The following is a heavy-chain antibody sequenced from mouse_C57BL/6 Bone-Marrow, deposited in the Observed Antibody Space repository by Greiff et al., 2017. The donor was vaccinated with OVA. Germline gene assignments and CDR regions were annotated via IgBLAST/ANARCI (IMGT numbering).Heavy chain of an antibody. Sequence: EVQLQQSGPELVKPGASVKIPCKASGYTFTDYNMDWVKQSHGKSLEWIGDSNPNNGGTIYNQKLKGKATLTVDKSSSTAYMERRRLTSEDTAVYYCARSLDGYYDAMDYWGQGTSVTVSS. CDR3: ARSLDGYYDAMDY. D-gene: IGHD2-3*01. V-gene: IGHV1-18*01. CDR1: GYTFTDYN. CDR2: SNPNNGGT. J-gene: IGHJ4*01.